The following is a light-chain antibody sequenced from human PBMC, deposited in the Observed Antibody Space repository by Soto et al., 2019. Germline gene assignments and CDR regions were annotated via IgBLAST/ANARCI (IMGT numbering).Light chain of an antibody. Sequence: DIQMTQSPSTLSASVGDRVTITCRASQSISSWLAWYQQKPGKAPKLLIYKASNLESGVPSRFSGSGSGTEFTLTISSLQPDDFATYYCQQYNRYPWTFGPGTKVEIK. CDR2: KAS. CDR3: QQYNRYPWT. J-gene: IGKJ1*01. CDR1: QSISSW. V-gene: IGKV1-5*03.